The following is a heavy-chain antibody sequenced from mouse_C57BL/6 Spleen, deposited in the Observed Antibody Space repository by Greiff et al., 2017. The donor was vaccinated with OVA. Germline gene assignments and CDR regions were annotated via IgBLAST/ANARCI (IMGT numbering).Heavy chain of an antibody. CDR2: IRSKSNNYAT. Sequence: EVKLVESGGGLVQPKGSLKLSCAASGFSFNTYAMNWVRQAPGKGLEWVARIRSKSNNYATYYADSVKDRFTISRDDSESMLYLQMNNLKTEDSAMYYCVRDSSGYVPCAYWGQGTLVTVSA. D-gene: IGHD3-2*02. V-gene: IGHV10-1*01. J-gene: IGHJ3*01. CDR3: VRDSSGYVPCAY. CDR1: GFSFNTYA.